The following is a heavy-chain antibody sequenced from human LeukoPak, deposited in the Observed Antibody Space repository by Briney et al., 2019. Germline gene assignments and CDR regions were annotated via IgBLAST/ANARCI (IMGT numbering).Heavy chain of an antibody. CDR1: GFTFSSFD. CDR2: ISSSGSII. Sequence: PGGSLRLSYTASGFTFSSFDMNWVRQAPGKGLEWVSYISSSGSIIYYADSVKGRFTISRDNAKNSLYLQMHSLRAEDTAVYYCARPPALNYWGQGTLVTVSS. D-gene: IGHD3-9*01. CDR3: ARPPALNY. V-gene: IGHV3-48*03. J-gene: IGHJ4*02.